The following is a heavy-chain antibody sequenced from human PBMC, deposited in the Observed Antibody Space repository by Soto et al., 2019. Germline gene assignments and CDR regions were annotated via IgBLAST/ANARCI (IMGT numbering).Heavy chain of an antibody. CDR1: GFTFSSYG. Sequence: QVQLVESGGGVVQPGRSLRLSCAASGFTFSSYGMHWVRQAPGKGLEWVAVIWYDGSNKYYADSVKGRFTISRDNSKNTLYLQMNSLRAEDTAVYYCARDLGAAAAATGSWFDPWGQGTLVTVSS. D-gene: IGHD6-13*01. CDR2: IWYDGSNK. CDR3: ARDLGAAAAATGSWFDP. V-gene: IGHV3-33*01. J-gene: IGHJ5*02.